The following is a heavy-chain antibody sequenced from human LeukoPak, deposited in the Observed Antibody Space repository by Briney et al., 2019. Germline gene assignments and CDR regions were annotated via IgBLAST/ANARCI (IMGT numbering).Heavy chain of an antibody. CDR2: ISAYNGNT. CDR3: ARDVLAYCSSTSCYEGGFDY. CDR1: GYTFTSYG. J-gene: IGHJ4*02. V-gene: IGHV1-18*01. Sequence: GSSVKVSCKASGYTFTSYGISWVRQAPGQGLEWMGWISAYNGNTNYAQKLQGRVTMTTDTSTSTAYMELRSLRSDDTAVYYCARDVLAYCSSTSCYEGGFDYWGQGTLVTVSS. D-gene: IGHD2-2*01.